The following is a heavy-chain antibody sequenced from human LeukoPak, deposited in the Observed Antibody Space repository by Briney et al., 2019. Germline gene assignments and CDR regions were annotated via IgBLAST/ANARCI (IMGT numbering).Heavy chain of an antibody. CDR1: GGTFXXXA. Sequence: VSXXASGGTFXXXAISXVRQAPGQGLEWMGGIIPIFGTANYAQKFQGRVTITADESTSTAYMELSSLRSEDTAVYYCAGPHSYSGYDFGDAFDIWGQGTMVTVSS. V-gene: IGHV1-69*01. D-gene: IGHD5-12*01. CDR2: IIPIFGTA. CDR3: AGPHSYSGYDFGDAFDI. J-gene: IGHJ3*02.